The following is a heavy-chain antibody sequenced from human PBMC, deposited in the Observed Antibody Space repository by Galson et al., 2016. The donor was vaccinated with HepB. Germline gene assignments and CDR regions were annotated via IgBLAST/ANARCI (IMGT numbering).Heavy chain of an antibody. V-gene: IGHV1-18*01. Sequence: SVKVSCKASGYTFTTYGITWVRQAPGQGLEWMGWISAYNGDTNYAQKLQGRVTMTTDTSTSTAYMELRSLRSDDTAVYYCARDVLRRWLQGMDVWGQGTTVTVSS. CDR2: ISAYNGDT. CDR3: ARDVLRRWLQGMDV. CDR1: GYTFTTYG. D-gene: IGHD5-24*01. J-gene: IGHJ6*02.